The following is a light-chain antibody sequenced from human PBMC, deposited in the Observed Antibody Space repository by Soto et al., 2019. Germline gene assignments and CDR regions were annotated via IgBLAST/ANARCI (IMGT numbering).Light chain of an antibody. CDR2: SSA. V-gene: IGKV1-9*01. CDR3: QQVDNYPLT. CDR1: QAISTF. J-gene: IGKJ4*01. Sequence: DIQLTQSPSFLSASVGDRVTISCRASQAISTFLAWYQQKPGKAPKLLIHSSATLQCGVPSRFSGSGSGTDFSLTSSSLPPEYFATYYCQQVDNYPLTFGGGTKVEIK.